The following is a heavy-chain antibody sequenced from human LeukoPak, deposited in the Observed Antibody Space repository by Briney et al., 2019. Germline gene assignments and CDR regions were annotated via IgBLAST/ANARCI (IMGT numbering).Heavy chain of an antibody. V-gene: IGHV3-9*02. D-gene: IGHD3-22*01. CDR3: AKDSIGYQYYFDY. Sequence: SGGSLRLSCAASGFTSDDYAMYWVRQAPGKGLEWVSGISWNSGSIGYADSVKGRFTISRDNAKNSLYLQMNSLRAEDTALYYCAKDSIGYQYYFDYWGQGTLVTVSS. CDR2: ISWNSGSI. J-gene: IGHJ4*02. CDR1: GFTSDDYA.